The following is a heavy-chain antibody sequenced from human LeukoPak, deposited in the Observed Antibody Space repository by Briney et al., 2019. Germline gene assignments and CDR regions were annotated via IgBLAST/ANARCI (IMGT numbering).Heavy chain of an antibody. CDR3: ARESVVELERTYYFDY. J-gene: IGHJ4*02. Sequence: ASVKVSCMAFGYTFTNYYIHWGRQTPGQGLECMGIINPIGGRTSYTQTFQGRVTITRDTSTNTVYMELSSLRSEDTAVYYCARESVVELERTYYFDYWGQGTLVTVSS. D-gene: IGHD1-26*01. V-gene: IGHV1-46*01. CDR1: GYTFTNYY. CDR2: INPIGGRT.